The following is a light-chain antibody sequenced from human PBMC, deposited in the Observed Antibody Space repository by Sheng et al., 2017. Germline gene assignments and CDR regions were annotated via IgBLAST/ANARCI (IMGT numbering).Light chain of an antibody. CDR1: QGISSY. CDR3: QQYYSYLPT. J-gene: IGKJ4*01. CDR2: AAS. V-gene: IGKV1-8*01. Sequence: AIRMTQSPSSFSASTGDRVTITCRASQGISSYLAWYQQKPGKAPKLLIYAASTLQSGVPSRFSGSGSGTDFTLTISCLQSEDFATYYCQQYYSYLPTFGGGTEGGDQT.